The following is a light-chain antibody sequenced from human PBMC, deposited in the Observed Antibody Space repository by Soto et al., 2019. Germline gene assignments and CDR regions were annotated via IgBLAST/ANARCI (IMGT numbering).Light chain of an antibody. J-gene: IGKJ2*01. V-gene: IGKV3-15*01. Sequence: EVVMTQSPATLSVSPGERATLSCRASQSVNSNLAWYQQKPGQAPRLLIYGASTRATGTPARFSGSVSGTEFTLTISSLQSEDFAVYYCQQYNNLPLYTFGQGTKVEIK. CDR3: QQYNNLPLYT. CDR2: GAS. CDR1: QSVNSN.